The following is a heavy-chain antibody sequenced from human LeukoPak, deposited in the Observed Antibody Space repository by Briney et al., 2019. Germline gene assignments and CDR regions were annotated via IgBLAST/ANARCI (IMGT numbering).Heavy chain of an antibody. V-gene: IGHV4-59*08. CDR1: GGSISSYY. D-gene: IGHD2-2*01. CDR3: ARHGLGQSVVVVPAAAGYNWFDP. CDR2: IYYSGST. J-gene: IGHJ5*02. Sequence: SETLSLTCTVSGGSISSYYWSWIRQPPGKGLEWIGYIYYSGSTNYNPSLKSRVTISVDTSKNQFSLKLSSVTAADTAVYYCARHGLGQSVVVVPAAAGYNWFDPWGQGTLVTVSS.